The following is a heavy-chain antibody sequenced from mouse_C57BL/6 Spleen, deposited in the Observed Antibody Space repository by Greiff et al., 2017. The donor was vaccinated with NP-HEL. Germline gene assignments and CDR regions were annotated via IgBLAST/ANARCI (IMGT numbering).Heavy chain of an antibody. CDR3: ARGGNCENYFDD. Sequence: VQLQQPGAELVMPGASVKLSCKASGYTFTNYWMHWVKQRHGQGLEWIGEIDPTDSYTIYNQKFKGKSTLTVDKSSSTAYMELRSLTSEDAAVYYCARGGNCENYFDDWGKGTTLTVSS. CDR2: IDPTDSYT. V-gene: IGHV1-69*01. CDR1: GYTFTNYW. J-gene: IGHJ2*01. D-gene: IGHD2-1*01.